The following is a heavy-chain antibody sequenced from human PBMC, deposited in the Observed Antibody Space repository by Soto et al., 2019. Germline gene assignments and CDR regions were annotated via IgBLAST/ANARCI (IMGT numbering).Heavy chain of an antibody. CDR1: GGSISSAAYY. J-gene: IGHJ4*02. CDR3: AREYTYGSNFFDC. Sequence: QVQLQESGPGLVKPSETLSLTCTVSGGSISSAAYYWSWIRQHPGKGLEWIGYISHSGSTYYNPSLKISVIISVDTSKNQFSLSSTSVTAADTAVYYCAREYTYGSNFFDCWGQGALVTVSS. V-gene: IGHV4-31*03. D-gene: IGHD5-18*01. CDR2: ISHSGST.